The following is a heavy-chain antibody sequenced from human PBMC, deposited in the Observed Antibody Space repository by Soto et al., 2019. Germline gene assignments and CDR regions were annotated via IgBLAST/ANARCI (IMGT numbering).Heavy chain of an antibody. J-gene: IGHJ6*02. Sequence: QPGGSLRLSCAASGLTFSSYAMNWVRQTTEKGLEWVSAIFGSGTSTFYADSVKGRFTISRDNSDNTLYLQMHSLRADDTAVYYCARGIGSSTYYGMDVWGQGTTVTVSS. D-gene: IGHD3-10*01. CDR1: GLTFSSYA. CDR2: IFGSGTST. CDR3: ARGIGSSTYYGMDV. V-gene: IGHV3-23*05.